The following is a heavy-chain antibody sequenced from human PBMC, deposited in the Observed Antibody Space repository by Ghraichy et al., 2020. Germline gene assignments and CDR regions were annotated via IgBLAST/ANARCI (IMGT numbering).Heavy chain of an antibody. Sequence: ASVKLSCKASGYTFTGYNIHWVRQAPGQGLEWMGRIIPNTGGTNYAQRFQGRVTMTRDTSINTAYMELNSLRSDDTAVYYCARGGDAVGYWGQGTLVTVSS. CDR3: ARGGDAVGY. D-gene: IGHD4-23*01. CDR2: IIPNTGGT. V-gene: IGHV1-2*06. J-gene: IGHJ4*02. CDR1: GYTFTGYN.